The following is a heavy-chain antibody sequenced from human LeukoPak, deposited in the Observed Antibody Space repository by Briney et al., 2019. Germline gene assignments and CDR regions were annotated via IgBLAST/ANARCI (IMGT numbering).Heavy chain of an antibody. D-gene: IGHD3-10*01. Sequence: GGSLRLSCAASGFTFSSFGMHWVRQAPGKGLEWVAVISYDGSHQYYTDSVKGRFTISRDDSKNTLYLQMNSLTTEDTAPYYCAKYRGPGGGFDSWGPGTLVTVSS. J-gene: IGHJ5*01. CDR1: GFTFSSFG. CDR3: AKYRGPGGGFDS. V-gene: IGHV3-30*18. CDR2: ISYDGSHQ.